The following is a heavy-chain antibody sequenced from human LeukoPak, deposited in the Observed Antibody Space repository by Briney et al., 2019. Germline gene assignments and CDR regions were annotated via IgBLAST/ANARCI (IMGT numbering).Heavy chain of an antibody. CDR3: ARVLIAATGGDY. V-gene: IGHV3-74*01. J-gene: IGHJ4*02. CDR1: GFTFSSHW. CDR2: INTDGSTT. D-gene: IGHD6-13*01. Sequence: GGSLRLSCAASGFTFSSHWMHWVRQAPGKGLVWVSRINTDGSTTSYADSVKGRFTISRDNAKKTVYLQMNSLRADDTAVYYCARVLIAATGGDYWGQGTLVTVFS.